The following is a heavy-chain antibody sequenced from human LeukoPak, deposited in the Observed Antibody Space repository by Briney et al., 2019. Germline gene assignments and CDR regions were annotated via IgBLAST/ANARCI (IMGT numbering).Heavy chain of an antibody. D-gene: IGHD5-12*01. CDR2: SGSAGGT. V-gene: IGHV3-23*01. CDR3: ARDHRYAFDN. J-gene: IGHJ4*02. Sequence: GGSLRLSCVVSGITLSNYAMSWVRQAPGKGLEWVSGSGSAGGTNYADSVKGRFTISRDNYMNTMYLQMNSLRVEDTAVYYCARDHRYAFDNWGQGTLVTVSS. CDR1: GITLSNYA.